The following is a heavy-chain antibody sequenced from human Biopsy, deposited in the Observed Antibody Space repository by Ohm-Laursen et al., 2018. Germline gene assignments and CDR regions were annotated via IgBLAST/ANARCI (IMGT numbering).Heavy chain of an antibody. CDR3: ARGRGWGNTYFRSFDY. CDR2: NQNSGST. CDR1: GGSLSGYF. V-gene: IGHV4-59*07. J-gene: IGHJ4*02. D-gene: IGHD3-9*01. Sequence: SDTLSLTCTVSGGSLSGYFWSWIRQPPGKGLEWIGHNQNSGSTNYNPSLKSRVTIPADTSKNQFSLKLSSVIAADTAMYYCARGRGWGNTYFRSFDYWGQGTLVTVSS.